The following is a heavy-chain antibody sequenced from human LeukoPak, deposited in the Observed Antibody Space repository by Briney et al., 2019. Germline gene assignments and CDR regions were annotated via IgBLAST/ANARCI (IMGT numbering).Heavy chain of an antibody. CDR1: GYTFTSYG. J-gene: IGHJ3*02. V-gene: IGHV1-18*01. Sequence: GASVKVSCKASGYTFTSYGISWVRQAPGQGLEWMGWISAYNGNTNHAQKLQGRVTMTTDTSTSTAYMELRSLRSDDTAVYYCARAHALDIVATIERGCDAFDIWGQGTMVTVSS. CDR2: ISAYNGNT. D-gene: IGHD5-12*01. CDR3: ARAHALDIVATIERGCDAFDI.